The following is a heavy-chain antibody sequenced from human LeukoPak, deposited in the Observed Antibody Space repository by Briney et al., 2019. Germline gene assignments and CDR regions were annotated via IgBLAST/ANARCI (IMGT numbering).Heavy chain of an antibody. CDR1: GGSFSGYY. CDR2: INHSGST. J-gene: IGHJ5*01. V-gene: IGHV4-34*01. CDR3: ARAPRLRKNWFDP. Sequence: SETLSLTCAVYGGSFSGYYWSWIRQPPGKGLEWIGEINHSGSTNYNPSLKSRVTISVDTSKNQFFLKLSSVTAADTAVYYCARAPRLRKNWFDPWGQGTLVTVSS. D-gene: IGHD4-17*01.